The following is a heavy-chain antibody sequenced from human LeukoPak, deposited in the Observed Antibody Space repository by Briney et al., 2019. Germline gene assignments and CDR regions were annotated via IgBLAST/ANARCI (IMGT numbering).Heavy chain of an antibody. CDR1: GFTFSSYA. V-gene: IGHV3-15*01. D-gene: IGHD6-19*01. J-gene: IGHJ4*02. CDR3: TTERRESSGWYNWCFDY. Sequence: PGGSLRLSCAASGFTFSSYAMSWVRQAPGKGLEWVGRVKSKTDGGTTDYGAPVKGRFTISRDDSKNTLYLQMNNLKTEDTAVYYCTTERRESSGWYNWCFDYWGQGTLVTVSS. CDR2: VKSKTDGGTT.